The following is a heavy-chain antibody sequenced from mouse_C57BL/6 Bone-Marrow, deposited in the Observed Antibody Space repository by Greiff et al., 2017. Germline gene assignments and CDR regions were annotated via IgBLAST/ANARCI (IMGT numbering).Heavy chain of an antibody. J-gene: IGHJ2*01. CDR2: IDPSDSYT. CDR3: ARRGIWVVDY. Sequence: QVQLQQPGAELLMPGASVKLSCKASGYPFTSYWMHWVKQRPGQGLEWIGEIDPSDSYTNYNQKFKGKSTLTVDKSSSTAYMQVSSLTSEDSAVYYCARRGIWVVDYWGQGTTLTVSS. D-gene: IGHD1-1*01. CDR1: GYPFTSYW. V-gene: IGHV1-69*01.